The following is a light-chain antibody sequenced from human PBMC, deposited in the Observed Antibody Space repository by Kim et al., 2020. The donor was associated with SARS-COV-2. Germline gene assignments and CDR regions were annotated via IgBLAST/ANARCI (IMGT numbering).Light chain of an antibody. CDR1: SSNIGRNI. V-gene: IGLV1-44*01. CDR2: SNN. J-gene: IGLJ1*01. CDR3: AAWDDSLNGPV. Sequence: QSVLTQPPSESGTPGQRVTISCSGSSSNIGRNIVNWYQQLPGTAPKLLMFSNNQRPSGVTDRFSGSKSGTSASLAISGLRSEDEAHYYCAAWDDSLNGPVFGPGTKVTVL.